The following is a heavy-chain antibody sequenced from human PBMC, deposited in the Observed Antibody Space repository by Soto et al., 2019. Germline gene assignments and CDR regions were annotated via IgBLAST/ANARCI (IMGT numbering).Heavy chain of an antibody. CDR3: AMSYDSRGTYSFEP. V-gene: IGHV4-31*03. D-gene: IGHD3-22*01. CDR2: IYYSGST. J-gene: IGHJ5*01. Sequence: PSETLSLTCTVSGGSISSGGYYWSWIRQHPGKGLEWIGYIYYSGSTYYNPSLKSRVTISVDTSKNQFSLKLSSVTAADTAVYYCAMSYDSRGTYSFEPWGQGTLLTVFS. CDR1: GGSISSGGYY.